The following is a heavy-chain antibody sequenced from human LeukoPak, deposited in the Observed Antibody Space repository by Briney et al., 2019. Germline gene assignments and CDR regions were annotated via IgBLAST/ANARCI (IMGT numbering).Heavy chain of an antibody. Sequence: SETLSLTCAVSGYSISSGYYWGWIRQPPGKGLEWIGSIYHSGSTYYNPYLKSRVTISVDTSNNQFSLKLSSVTAADTAVYYCARQPAAENWFDPWGQGTLVTVSS. D-gene: IGHD6-13*01. CDR3: ARQPAAENWFDP. CDR1: GYSISSGYY. V-gene: IGHV4-38-2*01. CDR2: IYHSGST. J-gene: IGHJ5*02.